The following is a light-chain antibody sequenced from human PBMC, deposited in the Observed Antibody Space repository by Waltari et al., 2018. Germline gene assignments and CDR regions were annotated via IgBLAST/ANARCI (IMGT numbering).Light chain of an antibody. J-gene: IGLJ2*01. Sequence: QSVLTQPPSVSAAPGQKVTISCSGSSSHIGDNYVSWFQQLPGTAPKRLIYDNNKRPSGIPDRFSGSKSGTSATLGITGIQTGDEADYYCGAWDSSLSAVIFGGGTKLTVL. CDR3: GAWDSSLSAVI. V-gene: IGLV1-51*01. CDR2: DNN. CDR1: SSHIGDNY.